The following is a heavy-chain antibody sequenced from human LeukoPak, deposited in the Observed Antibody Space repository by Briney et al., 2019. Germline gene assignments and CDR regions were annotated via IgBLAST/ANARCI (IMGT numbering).Heavy chain of an antibody. D-gene: IGHD6-13*01. J-gene: IGHJ5*02. CDR2: IDTYSGKT. CDR3: ARDRGIAEADSFDP. Sequence: ASMKVSCKASGYTYTTDGISWVRQAPGQGLEWMGWIDTYSGKTNYAQKFQGRVTMTSDTSTSTAYMELRSLRSDDTAVYYCARDRGIAEADSFDPWGQGTLVTVSS. CDR1: GYTYTTDG. V-gene: IGHV1-18*01.